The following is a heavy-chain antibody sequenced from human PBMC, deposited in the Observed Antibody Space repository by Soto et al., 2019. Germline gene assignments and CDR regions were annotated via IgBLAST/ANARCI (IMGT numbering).Heavy chain of an antibody. CDR3: ARRRRSRLVIIRGGAQFDY. Sequence: QVQLQQWGAGLLKPSETLSLTCAVYGGSFSGYYWSWIRQPPGKGLEGIGEINHSGSTNYNPSLKSRVTRSVDTSKNQFSLKLSSVTAADTAVYYCARRRRSRLVIIRGGAQFDYWGQGTLVTVSS. V-gene: IGHV4-34*01. CDR2: INHSGST. J-gene: IGHJ4*02. D-gene: IGHD3-9*01. CDR1: GGSFSGYY.